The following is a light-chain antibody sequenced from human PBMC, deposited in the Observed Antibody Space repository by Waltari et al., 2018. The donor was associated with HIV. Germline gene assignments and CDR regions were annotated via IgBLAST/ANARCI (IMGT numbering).Light chain of an antibody. CDR2: EVS. CDR1: SRDVGGYNY. V-gene: IGLV2-8*01. CDR3: SSCAGSNNGV. Sequence: QSALTQPHSASGSPGQSVPISCTGTSRDVGGYNYVSWYQQHPGKAPKLIIYEVSKRPSGVPDRFSGSKSGNTASLTVSGLQAEDEADYYCSSCAGSNNGVFGGGTKLTVL. J-gene: IGLJ3*02.